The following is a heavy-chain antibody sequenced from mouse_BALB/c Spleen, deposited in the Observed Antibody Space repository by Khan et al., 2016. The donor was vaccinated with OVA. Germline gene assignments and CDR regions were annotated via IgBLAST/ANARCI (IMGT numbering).Heavy chain of an antibody. CDR1: GYSFTGYF. CDR3: TRSYRSDFDY. CDR2: INPHIGET. V-gene: IGHV1-20*02. D-gene: IGHD1-1*01. Sequence: VQLKQSGPELVRPGASVKISCKASGYSFTGYFMNWVMQSHGKSLEWIGRINPHIGETFYNQKFKDKATLTVDESSNTAHIERRGVAAEDSAVYYCTRSYRSDFDYWGQGTTLTVSS. J-gene: IGHJ2*01.